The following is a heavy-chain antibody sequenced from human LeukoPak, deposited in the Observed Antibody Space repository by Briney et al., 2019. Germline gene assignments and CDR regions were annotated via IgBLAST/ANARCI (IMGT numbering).Heavy chain of an antibody. CDR3: ARAQRGGLYNWFDP. J-gene: IGHJ5*02. CDR1: GYSISSGYY. Sequence: PSETLSLTCAVSGYSISSGYYWGWIRPPPGKGLEWIGSIYHSGNTYYNPSLKSRVTISVDTSKNQFSLKLSSVTAADTAVYYCARAQRGGLYNWFDPWGQGTLVTVSS. V-gene: IGHV4-38-2*01. D-gene: IGHD3-16*01. CDR2: IYHSGNT.